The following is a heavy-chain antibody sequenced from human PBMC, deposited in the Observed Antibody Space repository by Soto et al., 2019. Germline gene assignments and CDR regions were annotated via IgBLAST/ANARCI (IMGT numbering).Heavy chain of an antibody. CDR2: VYRTGRT. Sequence: SETLSLTCTVSGSSFRSGSYYWSWIRQPPGKGLEWIGYVYRTGRTSYNPSLKSRVSISMDTSKNRFSLNLDSVTAADTAVYFCARDFDYFDSWGQGTRVTVSS. V-gene: IGHV4-61*01. CDR1: GSSFRSGSYY. D-gene: IGHD3-3*01. CDR3: ARDFDYFDS. J-gene: IGHJ4*02.